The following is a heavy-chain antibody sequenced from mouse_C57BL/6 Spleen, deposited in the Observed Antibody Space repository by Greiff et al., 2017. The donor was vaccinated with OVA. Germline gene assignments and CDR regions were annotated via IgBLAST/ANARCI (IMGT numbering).Heavy chain of an antibody. D-gene: IGHD1-1*01. J-gene: IGHJ2*01. Sequence: VQLQESGPELVKPGASVKFSCKASGYAFSSSWMNWVKQRPGKGLEWIGRIYPGDGDTNYNGKFKGKATLTADKSSSTAYMQLSSLTSEDSAVYFCARFTTVVAKGYWGQGTTLTVSS. V-gene: IGHV1-82*01. CDR3: ARFTTVVAKGY. CDR1: GYAFSSSW. CDR2: IYPGDGDT.